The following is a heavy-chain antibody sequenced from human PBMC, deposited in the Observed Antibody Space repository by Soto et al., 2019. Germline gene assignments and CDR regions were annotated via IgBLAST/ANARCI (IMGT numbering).Heavy chain of an antibody. CDR2: IWYDGSNK. CDR3: ARDRSYDFWSGYYRGWFDP. J-gene: IGHJ5*02. V-gene: IGHV3-33*01. CDR1: GFTFSSYG. Sequence: GGSLRLSCAASGFTFSSYGMHWVRQAPGKGLEWVAVIWYDGSNKYYADSVKGRFTISRDNSKNTLYLQMNSLRAEDTAVYYCARDRSYDFWSGYYRGWFDPWGQGSLVIVSS. D-gene: IGHD3-3*01.